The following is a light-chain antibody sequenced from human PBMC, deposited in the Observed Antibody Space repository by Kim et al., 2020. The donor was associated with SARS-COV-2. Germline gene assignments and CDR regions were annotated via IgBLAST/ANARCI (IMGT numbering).Light chain of an antibody. CDR2: DVS. J-gene: IGLJ3*02. CDR1: SSDVGGYNY. V-gene: IGLV2-14*04. CDR3: SSYTSSSTLV. Sequence: GQSIPISCTGTSSDVGGYNYVSWYQQHPGKAPKPMIYDVSKRPSGVSNRFSGSKSGNTASLTISGLQAEDEADYYCSSYTSSSTLVFGGGTQLTVL.